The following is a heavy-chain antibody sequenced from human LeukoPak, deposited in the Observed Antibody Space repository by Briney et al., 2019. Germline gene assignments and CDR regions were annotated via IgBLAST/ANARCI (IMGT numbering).Heavy chain of an antibody. CDR2: IAIGGAAT. D-gene: IGHD2-2*01. Sequence: GGSLRLSCAASGFTFRSAGMTWVRQAPGKGLEWVSGIAIGGAATYYADSVKGRFTISRDNSKNTLYLQMNSLRAEDTAVYYCARTIVVVPAAPFDYWGQGTLVTVSS. CDR1: GFTFRSAG. CDR3: ARTIVVVPAAPFDY. J-gene: IGHJ4*02. V-gene: IGHV3-23*01.